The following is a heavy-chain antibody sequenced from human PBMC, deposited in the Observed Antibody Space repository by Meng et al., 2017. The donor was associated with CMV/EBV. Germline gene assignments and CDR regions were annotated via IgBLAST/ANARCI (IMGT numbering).Heavy chain of an antibody. D-gene: IGHD6-6*01. CDR3: ARDLLKGGIAARPAGMGY. Sequence: GESLKISCAASGFTFSSYAMSWVRQAPGKGLEWVAVISYDGSNKYYADSVKGRFTISRDNSKNTLYLQMNSLRAEDAAVYYCARDLLKGGIAARPAGMGYWGQGTLVTVSS. J-gene: IGHJ4*02. CDR2: ISYDGSNK. CDR1: GFTFSSYA. V-gene: IGHV3-30-3*01.